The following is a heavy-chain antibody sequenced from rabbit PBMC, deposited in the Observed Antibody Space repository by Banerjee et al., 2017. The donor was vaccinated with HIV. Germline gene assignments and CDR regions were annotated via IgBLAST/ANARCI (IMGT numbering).Heavy chain of an antibody. V-gene: IGHV1S45*01. Sequence: QEQLVESGGGLVQPEGSLTLTCTASGFSFSSGYYMCWVRQAAGKGLEWVGCIDTGSDTPWYASWVNGRFTISNPSSTTVTLQMTSLTAADTATYFCARGPTTYYYQLYWNLWGPGTLVTDS. J-gene: IGHJ6*01. D-gene: IGHD1-1*01. CDR1: GFSFSSGYY. CDR3: ARGPTTYYYQLYWNL. CDR2: IDTGSDTP.